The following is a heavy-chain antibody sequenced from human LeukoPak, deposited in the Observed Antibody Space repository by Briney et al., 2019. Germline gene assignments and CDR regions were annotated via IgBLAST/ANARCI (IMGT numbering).Heavy chain of an antibody. Sequence: GGSLRLSCAASGFTFSSYAMSWVRQAPGKGLEWVSAISGSGGSTYYADSVKGRFTISRDNSKNTLYLQMNSLRAEDTAVYYCAKDPGYSYGFGEGYWGQGTLVTVSS. J-gene: IGHJ4*02. CDR2: ISGSGGST. V-gene: IGHV3-23*01. D-gene: IGHD5-18*01. CDR1: GFTFSSYA. CDR3: AKDPGYSYGFGEGY.